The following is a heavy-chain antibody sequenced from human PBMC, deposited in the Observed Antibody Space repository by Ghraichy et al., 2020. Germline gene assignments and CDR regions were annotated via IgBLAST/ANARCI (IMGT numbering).Heavy chain of an antibody. J-gene: IGHJ6*02. D-gene: IGHD4-23*01. CDR2: ITSSSRTK. CDR3: ARGSKVVRFFYYDGMDV. CDR1: GFTFSDYS. V-gene: IGHV3-48*02. Sequence: GGSLRLSCVGSGFTFSDYSMNWVRQSPGKGLEWVSYITSSSRTKSYADSVKGRFTISRDNAHNSLYLQMNSLRDEDTAVYYCARGSKVVRFFYYDGMDVWGQGTTVTVSS.